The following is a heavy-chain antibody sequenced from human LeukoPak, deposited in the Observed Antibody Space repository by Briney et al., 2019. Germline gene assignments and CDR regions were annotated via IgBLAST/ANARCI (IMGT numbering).Heavy chain of an antibody. V-gene: IGHV4-34*01. CDR1: GGSFSGYY. CDR3: ARGYSFDP. Sequence: SETLSLTCAVYGGSFSGYYWSWIRQPPGKGLEWIGSIYHSGSTYYNPSLKSRVTISVDTSKNQFSLKLSSVTAADTAVYYCARGYSFDPWGQGTLVTVSS. CDR2: IYHSGST. D-gene: IGHD6-13*01. J-gene: IGHJ5*02.